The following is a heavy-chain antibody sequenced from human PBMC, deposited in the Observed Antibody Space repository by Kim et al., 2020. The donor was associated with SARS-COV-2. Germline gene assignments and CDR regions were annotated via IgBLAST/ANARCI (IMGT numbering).Heavy chain of an antibody. J-gene: IGHJ4*02. CDR3: ARLSGDSSGYHPAKPPCWFDY. CDR1: GFTFSDYY. D-gene: IGHD3-22*01. V-gene: IGHV3-11*03. Sequence: GGSLRLSCAASGFTFSDYYMSWIRQAPGKGLEWVSYISSSSYTNYADSVKGRFTISRDNAKNSLYLQMNSLRAEDTAVYYCARLSGDSSGYHPAKPPCWFDYWGQGTLVTVSS. CDR2: ISSSSYT.